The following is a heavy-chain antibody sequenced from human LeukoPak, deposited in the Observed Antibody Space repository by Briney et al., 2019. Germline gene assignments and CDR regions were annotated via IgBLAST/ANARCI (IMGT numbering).Heavy chain of an antibody. V-gene: IGHV3-23*01. CDR3: AKDFRIGYSAHFDY. D-gene: IGHD2-21*01. CDR2: IYENGGTT. Sequence: GGSLRLSCVGSGFTFRSHAMSWVRQAPEKGLEFVSGIYENGGTTYYADSVKGRFSISRDNSKNTLYLQMDSLRGEDTAVYYCAKDFRIGYSAHFDYWGRGALVTVSS. J-gene: IGHJ4*02. CDR1: GFTFRSHA.